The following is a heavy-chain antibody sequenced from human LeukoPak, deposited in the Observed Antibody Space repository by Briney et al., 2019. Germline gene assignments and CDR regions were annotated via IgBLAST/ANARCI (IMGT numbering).Heavy chain of an antibody. CDR1: GGTFSSYA. V-gene: IGHV1-69*05. CDR3: ASHYETSVVTCEC. D-gene: IGHD3-22*01. J-gene: IGHJ4*02. CDR2: IIPIFGTA. Sequence: SVKVSCKASGGTFSSYAISWVRQAPGQGLEWMGGIIPIFGTANYAQKFQGRVTITTDESTSTAYMELSSLRSEDTSVYCCASHYETSVVTCECWGQGTMVTVSS.